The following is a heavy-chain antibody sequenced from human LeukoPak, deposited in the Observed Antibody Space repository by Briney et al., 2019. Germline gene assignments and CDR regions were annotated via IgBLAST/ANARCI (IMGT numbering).Heavy chain of an antibody. J-gene: IGHJ4*02. CDR2: ISSSGSTI. D-gene: IGHD3-22*01. V-gene: IGHV3-11*04. Sequence: PGGSQRLSCAASGFTFSDYYMSWIRQAPGKGLEWVSYISSSGSTIYYADSVKGRFTISRDNAKNSLYLQMNSLRAEDTAVYYCAGQRETYDSSGYYGFDYWGQGTLVTVSS. CDR1: GFTFSDYY. CDR3: AGQRETYDSSGYYGFDY.